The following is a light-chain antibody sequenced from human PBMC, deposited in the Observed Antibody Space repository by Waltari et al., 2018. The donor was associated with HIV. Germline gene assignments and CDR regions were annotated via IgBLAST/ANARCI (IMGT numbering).Light chain of an antibody. CDR1: SSDIGGYKF. CDR2: EVN. CDR3: SSYAGNSNGV. Sequence: QSALTQPPSASGSLGQSVTISCTGTSSDIGGYKFVSWYQQHPGKAPKVLISEVNNRPSGVSDRFSGSKSGNTASLTVSGLQADDEADYYCSSYAGNSNGVFGGGTKLTVL. J-gene: IGLJ3*02. V-gene: IGLV2-8*01.